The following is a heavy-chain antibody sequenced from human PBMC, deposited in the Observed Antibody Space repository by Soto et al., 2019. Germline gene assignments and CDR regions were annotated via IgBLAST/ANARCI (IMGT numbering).Heavy chain of an antibody. Sequence: TSETLSLTCTVSGGSISSGDYYWSWIRQPPGKGLEWIGYIYYSGSTYYNPSLKSRVTISVDTSKNQFSLKLSSVTAADTAVYYCARTRDQSYYYDSSGYYSRPYFDYWGQGTLVTVSS. J-gene: IGHJ4*02. CDR2: IYYSGST. D-gene: IGHD3-22*01. V-gene: IGHV4-30-4*01. CDR1: GGSISSGDYY. CDR3: ARTRDQSYYYDSSGYYSRPYFDY.